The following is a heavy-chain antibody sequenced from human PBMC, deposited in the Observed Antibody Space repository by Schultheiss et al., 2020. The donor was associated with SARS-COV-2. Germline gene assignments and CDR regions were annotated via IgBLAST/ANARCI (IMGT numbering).Heavy chain of an antibody. D-gene: IGHD4-23*01. CDR1: GGSFSGYY. Sequence: SQTLSLTCAVYGGSFSGYYWSWIRQPPGKGLEWIGSIYHSGSTYYNPSLKSRVTISLDASKNQFSLRLKSVTAADTAVYYCARDLRRGFYGGKGGAPFDYWGQGTLVTVSS. CDR2: IYHSGST. V-gene: IGHV4-34*11. CDR3: ARDLRRGFYGGKGGAPFDY. J-gene: IGHJ4*02.